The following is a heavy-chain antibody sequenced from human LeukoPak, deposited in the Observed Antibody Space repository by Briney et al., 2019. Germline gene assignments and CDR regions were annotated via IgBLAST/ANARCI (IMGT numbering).Heavy chain of an antibody. D-gene: IGHD6-13*01. CDR2: IYPGDSDT. CDR1: GYSFTCYW. V-gene: IGHV5-51*01. CDR3: ARRGATYSSSWYGVDWFDP. J-gene: IGHJ5*02. Sequence: PGESLKISCKGSGYSFTCYWIAWVRQMPGKGLEWMGIIYPGDSDTRYSPSFQGQVTISADKSISTAYLQWSSLKASDTAMYYSARRGATYSSSWYGVDWFDPWGQGTLVTVSS.